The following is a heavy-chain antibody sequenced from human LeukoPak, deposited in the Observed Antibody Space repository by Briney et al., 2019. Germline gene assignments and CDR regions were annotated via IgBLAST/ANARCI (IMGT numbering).Heavy chain of an antibody. CDR2: IYTSRST. J-gene: IGHJ5*02. D-gene: IGHD3-10*01. CDR3: ARSDVTMVRGVIISRWFDP. Sequence: SETLSLTCTVSGASISSYYWSWIRPPAGKGLEWIGRIYTSRSTNYNPSLKSRVPMSVDTSKNQFSLKLTSVTAADTAVYYCARSDVTMVRGVIISRWFDPWGQGTMVTVSS. V-gene: IGHV4-4*07. CDR1: GASISSYY.